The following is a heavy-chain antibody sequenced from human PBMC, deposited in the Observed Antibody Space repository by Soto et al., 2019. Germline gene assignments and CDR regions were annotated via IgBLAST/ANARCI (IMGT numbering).Heavy chain of an antibody. V-gene: IGHV2-5*02. CDR1: GFSLSTSGVG. Sequence: SGPTLVNPTQTLTLTCTFSGFSLSTSGVGVGWIRQPPGKALEWLALIYWDDDKRYSPSLKSRLTITKDTSKNQVVLTMTNMDPVDTATYYCAHSFRNYYGQYNWFDPWGQGTLVTVSS. CDR3: AHSFRNYYGQYNWFDP. J-gene: IGHJ5*02. D-gene: IGHD1-7*01. CDR2: IYWDDDK.